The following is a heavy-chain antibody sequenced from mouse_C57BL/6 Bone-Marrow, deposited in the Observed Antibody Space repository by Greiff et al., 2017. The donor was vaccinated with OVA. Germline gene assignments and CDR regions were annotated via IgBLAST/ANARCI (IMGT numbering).Heavy chain of an antibody. Sequence: QVQLKESGAELVKPGASVKLSCKASGYTFTEYTIHWVKQRSGQGLEWIGWFYPGSGSIKYNEKFKDKATLTADKSSSTVYMELSRLTSEDSAVYFCARHGSHYYGRGYYAMDYWGQGTSVTVSS. V-gene: IGHV1-62-2*01. J-gene: IGHJ4*01. D-gene: IGHD1-1*01. CDR2: FYPGSGSI. CDR3: ARHGSHYYGRGYYAMDY. CDR1: GYTFTEYT.